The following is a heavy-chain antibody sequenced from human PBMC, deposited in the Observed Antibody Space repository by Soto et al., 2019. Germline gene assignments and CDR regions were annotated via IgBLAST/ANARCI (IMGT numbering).Heavy chain of an antibody. V-gene: IGHV1-69*12. CDR1: GGTFSSYA. Sequence: QIQLVQSGAEVKKPGSSVKVSCKASGGTFSSYAISWVRQAPGQGLEWMGGIIPIFRTADYAQKFQGRVTITADASMSTAHMELSSLISEHTPVYYCPSVETQRYYYGLDVWGQGTTVTVSS. D-gene: IGHD6-25*01. CDR2: IIPIFRTA. J-gene: IGHJ6*02. CDR3: PSVETQRYYYGLDV.